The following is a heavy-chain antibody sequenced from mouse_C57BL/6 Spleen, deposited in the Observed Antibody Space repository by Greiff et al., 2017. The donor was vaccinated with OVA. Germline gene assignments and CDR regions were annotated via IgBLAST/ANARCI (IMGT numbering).Heavy chain of an antibody. CDR2: IRNKANGYTT. V-gene: IGHV7-3*01. CDR3: ARYDGTAWFAY. D-gene: IGHD2-1*01. CDR1: GFTFTDYY. Sequence: EVKLMESGGGLVQPGGSLRLSCAASGFTFTDYYMSWVRQPPGKALEWLGFIRNKANGYTTEYSASVKGRFTISRENSQSILYLQMNALRAEDSATYYCARYDGTAWFAYWGQGTLVTVSA. J-gene: IGHJ3*01.